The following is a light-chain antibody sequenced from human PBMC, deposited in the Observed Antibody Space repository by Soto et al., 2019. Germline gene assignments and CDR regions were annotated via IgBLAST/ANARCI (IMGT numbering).Light chain of an antibody. J-gene: IGLJ1*01. CDR2: EGS. V-gene: IGLV2-23*01. CDR3: CSYAGTDYV. CDR1: SSDVGSYNL. Sequence: QSALTQPASVSGSPGQSITISCTGTSSDVGSYNLVSWYQQHPGKAPKLMIYEGSKRPSGVSNRFSGSKSDNTASLTISGLQAEDEADYYCCSYAGTDYVFGTGTKLTVL.